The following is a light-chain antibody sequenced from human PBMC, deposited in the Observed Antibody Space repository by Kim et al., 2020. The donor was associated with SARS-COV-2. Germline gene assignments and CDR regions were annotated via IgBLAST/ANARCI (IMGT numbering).Light chain of an antibody. CDR2: GIS. J-gene: IGKJ4*01. V-gene: IGKV3-15*01. CDR3: HQHNDWPLT. CDR1: QSVGTH. Sequence: VSPGERATPSCRASQSVGTHLAWYQQKPGQPPRLLISGISTRTTGIPARFSGSGSGTEFTLTISSLQSEDFAVYYCHQHNDWPLTFGGGTKVDIK.